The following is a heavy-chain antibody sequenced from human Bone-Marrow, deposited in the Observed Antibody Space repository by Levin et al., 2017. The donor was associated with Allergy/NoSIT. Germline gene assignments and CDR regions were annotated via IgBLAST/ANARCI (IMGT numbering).Heavy chain of an antibody. Sequence: LSLTCAASGFMFSRYWMSWVRQAPGKGLEWVANIKEDGSEKYYVDSVKGRFTISRDNANNSLYLQMKSLRAEDTAVYYCARDFRASGYSSNSYWGQGTLVTVSS. V-gene: IGHV3-7*04. CDR1: GFMFSRYW. D-gene: IGHD6-13*01. J-gene: IGHJ4*02. CDR3: ARDFRASGYSSNSY. CDR2: IKEDGSEK.